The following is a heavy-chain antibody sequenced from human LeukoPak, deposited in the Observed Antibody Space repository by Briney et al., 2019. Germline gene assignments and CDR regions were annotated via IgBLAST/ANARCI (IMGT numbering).Heavy chain of an antibody. CDR1: GGSISSYY. CDR2: IYYSGST. D-gene: IGHD3-3*01. J-gene: IGHJ4*02. V-gene: IGHV4-59*08. CDR3: ARVLSGYIDY. Sequence: SETLSLTCTVSGGSISSYYWSWIRQPPGKGLEWIGYIYYSGSTNYNPSLKSRVTISVDTSKNQFSLKLSSVTAAVTAVYYCARVLSGYIDYWGQGTLVTVSS.